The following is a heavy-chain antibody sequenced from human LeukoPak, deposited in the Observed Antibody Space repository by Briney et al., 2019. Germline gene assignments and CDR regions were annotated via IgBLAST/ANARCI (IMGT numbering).Heavy chain of an antibody. CDR1: GGSFSGYY. CDR2: INHSGST. Sequence: SETLSLTCAVYGGSFSGYYWSWIRQPPGKGLEWIGEINHSGSTNYNPSLKSRVTISVGTSKNQFSLKLSSVTAAGTAVYYCARAGYCSGGSCFLDYWGQGTLVTVSS. J-gene: IGHJ4*02. V-gene: IGHV4-34*01. D-gene: IGHD2-15*01. CDR3: ARAGYCSGGSCFLDY.